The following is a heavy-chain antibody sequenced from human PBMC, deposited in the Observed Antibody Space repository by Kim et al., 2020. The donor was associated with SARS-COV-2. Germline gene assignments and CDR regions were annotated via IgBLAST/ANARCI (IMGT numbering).Heavy chain of an antibody. D-gene: IGHD2-2*02. J-gene: IGHJ6*02. V-gene: IGHV4-59*01. CDR2: IYYSGST. CDR3: ARGSPMDCSSTSCYNWAFYSYYGMDV. CDR1: GGSISSYY. Sequence: SETLSLTCTVSGGSISSYYWSWIRQPPGKGLEWIGYIYYSGSTNYNPSLKSRVTISVDTSKNQFSLKLSSVTAADTAVYYCARGSPMDCSSTSCYNWAFYSYYGMDVWGQGTTVTVSS.